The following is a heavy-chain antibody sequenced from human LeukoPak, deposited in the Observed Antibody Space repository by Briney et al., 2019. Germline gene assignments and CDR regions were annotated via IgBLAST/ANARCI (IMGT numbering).Heavy chain of an antibody. CDR1: GYTFTGYY. CDR3: ATDLAMVRGVIGGDY. D-gene: IGHD3-10*01. J-gene: IGHJ4*02. V-gene: IGHV1-2*02. CDR2: INPNSGGT. Sequence: GASVKVSCKASGYTFTGYYMHWVRQAPGQGLEWMGWINPNSGGTNYAQKFQGRVTMTRDTSISTAYMELSSLTSDDTAVYYCATDLAMVRGVIGGDYWGQGTLVTVSS.